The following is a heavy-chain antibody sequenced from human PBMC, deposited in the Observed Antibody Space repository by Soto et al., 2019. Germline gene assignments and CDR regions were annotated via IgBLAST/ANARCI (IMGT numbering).Heavy chain of an antibody. J-gene: IGHJ4*02. D-gene: IGHD2-8*01. V-gene: IGHV3-23*01. Sequence: EVQLLESGGGLVQPGGSLRLSCAASGFTFSSYAMSWVRQAPGKGLEWVSAISGSGGSTYCADSVKGRFTISRDNSKNTLYLQMNSLRAEDTAVYYCAKDIVLMVYATLDYWGQGTLVTVSS. CDR2: ISGSGGST. CDR3: AKDIVLMVYATLDY. CDR1: GFTFSSYA.